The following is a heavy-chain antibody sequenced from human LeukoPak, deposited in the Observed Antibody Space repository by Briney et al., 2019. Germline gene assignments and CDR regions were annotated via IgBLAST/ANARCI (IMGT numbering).Heavy chain of an antibody. Sequence: PGGSLRLSCAASGFTFSSYAMSWVRQAPGKGLEWVSAISGSGGSTYYADSVKGRFTISRDNSKNTLYLQMSSLRAEDTVVSYCAKVLYDSSGYTTWAFDIWGQGTMVTVSS. J-gene: IGHJ3*02. CDR2: ISGSGGST. V-gene: IGHV3-23*01. CDR1: GFTFSSYA. CDR3: AKVLYDSSGYTTWAFDI. D-gene: IGHD3-22*01.